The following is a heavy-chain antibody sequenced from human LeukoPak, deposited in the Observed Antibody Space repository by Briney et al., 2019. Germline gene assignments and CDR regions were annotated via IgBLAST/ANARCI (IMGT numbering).Heavy chain of an antibody. CDR3: ARDGTVRVAAFDY. D-gene: IGHD2-15*01. CDR2: IYTSGST. Sequence: SETLSLTCTVSGGSISSYYWSWIRQLAGKGLEWIGRIYTSGSTNYNPSLKSRVTMSVDTSKNQFSLNLSSVTAADTAVYYCARDGTVRVAAFDYWGQGTLVTVSS. V-gene: IGHV4-4*07. CDR1: GGSISSYY. J-gene: IGHJ4*02.